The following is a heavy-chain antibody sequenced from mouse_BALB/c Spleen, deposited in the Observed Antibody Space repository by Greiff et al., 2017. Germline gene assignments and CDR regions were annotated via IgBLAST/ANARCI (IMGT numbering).Heavy chain of an antibody. CDR2: ISSGGGST. V-gene: IGHV5-12-1*01. CDR3: ARHKDPYYYGSSTYYFDY. D-gene: IGHD1-1*01. J-gene: IGHJ2*01. Sequence: EVMLVESGGGLVKPGGSLKLSCAASGFAFSSYDMSWVRQTPEKRLEWVAYISSGGGSTYYPDTVKGRFTISRDNAKNTLYLQMSSLKSEDTAMYYCARHKDPYYYGSSTYYFDYWGQGTTLTVSS. CDR1: GFAFSSYD.